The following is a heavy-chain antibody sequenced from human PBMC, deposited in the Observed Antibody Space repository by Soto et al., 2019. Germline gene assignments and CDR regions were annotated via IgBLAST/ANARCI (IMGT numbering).Heavy chain of an antibody. J-gene: IGHJ4*02. D-gene: IGHD6-13*01. CDR1: GGAISSSSYF. Sequence: QLQLQESGPGLVKPSETLSLTCAVSGGAISSSSYFWGWIRQPPGEDLEWIGHIYYSGNTYYNPSLKTRVAISVDTSKNQFSLKRRSVTAADTAVYYCARQRKIATAYFDYWGQGARVTVSS. CDR3: ARQRKIATAYFDY. V-gene: IGHV4-39*01. CDR2: IYYSGNT.